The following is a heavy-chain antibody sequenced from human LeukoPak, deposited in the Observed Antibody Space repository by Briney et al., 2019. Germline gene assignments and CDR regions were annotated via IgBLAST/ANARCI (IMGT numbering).Heavy chain of an antibody. J-gene: IGHJ4*02. Sequence: ASVKVSCKASGYTFISYGISWVRQAPGQGLEWMGWISVYNGNTNYAQNLQGRVTMTTDTSTDTAYMELSSLRSEDTAVYYCTTDSRIGDYWGQGTLVTVSS. CDR1: GYTFISYG. CDR2: ISVYNGNT. V-gene: IGHV1-18*01. CDR3: TTDSRIGDY. D-gene: IGHD2-15*01.